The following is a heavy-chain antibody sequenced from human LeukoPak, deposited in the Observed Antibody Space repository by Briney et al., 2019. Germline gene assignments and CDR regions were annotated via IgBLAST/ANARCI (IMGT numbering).Heavy chain of an antibody. CDR3: ASGLPYVDRAIDGFGMDV. D-gene: IGHD5-18*01. CDR2: IIPILGIA. CDR1: GGTFSSYA. J-gene: IGHJ6*02. V-gene: IGHV1-69*04. Sequence: GASVKVSCKASGGTFSSYAISWVRQAAGQGLEWMGRIIPILGIANCAQKFQGRVTITADKSTSTAYMELSSLRSEDTAVYYCASGLPYVDRAIDGFGMDVWGQGTTVTVSS.